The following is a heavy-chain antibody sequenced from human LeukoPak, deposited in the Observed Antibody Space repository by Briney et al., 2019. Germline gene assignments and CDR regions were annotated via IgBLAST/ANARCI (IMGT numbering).Heavy chain of an antibody. Sequence: ASVKVSCKASGYTFTGYSIHWVRQAPGQGLEWMGWINPNSGGTNYAQKFQGRVTVTRDTSISTAYMQLSRLRSDDTAVYYCARDEMDYYGSGSYYYDYWGQGTLVTVSS. CDR1: GYTFTGYS. CDR2: INPNSGGT. CDR3: ARDEMDYYGSGSYYYDY. J-gene: IGHJ4*02. D-gene: IGHD3-10*01. V-gene: IGHV1-2*02.